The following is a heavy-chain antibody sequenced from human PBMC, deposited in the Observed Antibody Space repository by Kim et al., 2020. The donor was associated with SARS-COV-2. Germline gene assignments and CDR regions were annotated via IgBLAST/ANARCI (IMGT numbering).Heavy chain of an antibody. D-gene: IGHD3-16*01. J-gene: IGHJ4*02. CDR3: ARDLGRDGPEVHPDY. V-gene: IGHV3-21*01. Sequence: GGSLRLSCAASGFTFSDYSMNWVRQAPGKGLEWISSISSGSSYIFYADSVKGRFTISRDNAKNSLYLQMNSLRPEDTAVYYCARDLGRDGPEVHPDYWAQGTLVTVS. CDR2: ISSGSSYI. CDR1: GFTFSDYS.